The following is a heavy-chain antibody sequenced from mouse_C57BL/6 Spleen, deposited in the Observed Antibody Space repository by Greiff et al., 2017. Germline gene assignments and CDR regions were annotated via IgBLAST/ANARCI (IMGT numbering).Heavy chain of an antibody. Sequence: GSLKLSCAASGFTFSSYAMSWVRQTPEKRLEWVAYISSGGDYIYYADTVKGRFTISRDNARNSLYLQMSSLKSEDTAMYYCTRVTTVVGPYFDYWGQGTTLTVSS. CDR3: TRVTTVVGPYFDY. CDR2: ISSGGDYI. D-gene: IGHD1-1*01. J-gene: IGHJ2*01. CDR1: GFTFSSYA. V-gene: IGHV5-9-1*02.